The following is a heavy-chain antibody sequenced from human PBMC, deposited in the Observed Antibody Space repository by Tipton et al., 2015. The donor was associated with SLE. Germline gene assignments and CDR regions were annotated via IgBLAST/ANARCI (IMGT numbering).Heavy chain of an antibody. CDR1: GFTFSSYA. V-gene: IGHV3-23*01. D-gene: IGHD3-22*01. CDR3: AKGNLCYYDSSGYRQECCGMDV. Sequence: GSLRLSCAASGFTFSSYAMSWVRQAPGKGLEWVSAISGSGGSTYYADSVKGRFTISRDNSKNTLYLQMNSLRAEDTAVYYCAKGNLCYYDSSGYRQECCGMDVWGHGTTVTVSS. CDR2: ISGSGGST. J-gene: IGHJ6*02.